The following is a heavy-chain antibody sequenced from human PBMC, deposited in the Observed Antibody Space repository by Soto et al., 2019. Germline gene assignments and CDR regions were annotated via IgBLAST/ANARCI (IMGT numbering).Heavy chain of an antibody. CDR1: GGSFSGYY. CDR3: ARVSGWYANWFDP. Sequence: SETLSLTCAVYGGSFSGYYWSWIRQPPGKGLEWIGEINHSGSTNYNPSLKSRVTMSVDTSKNQFSLKLSSVTAADTAVYYCARVSGWYANWFDPWGQGTLVTVSS. D-gene: IGHD6-19*01. J-gene: IGHJ5*02. V-gene: IGHV4-34*01. CDR2: INHSGST.